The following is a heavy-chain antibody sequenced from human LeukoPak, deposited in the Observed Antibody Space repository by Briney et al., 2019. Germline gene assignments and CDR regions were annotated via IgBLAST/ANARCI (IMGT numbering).Heavy chain of an antibody. CDR3: ATGRYDFWSGQSNYYFDY. J-gene: IGHJ4*02. CDR1: GYTLTELS. Sequence: ASVKVSCKVSGYTLTELSMHWVRQAPGKGLEGMGGFDPEDGETIYAQKFQGRVTMTEDTSTDTAYMELSSLRSEDTAVYYCATGRYDFWSGQSNYYFDYWGQGTLVTVSS. D-gene: IGHD3-3*01. V-gene: IGHV1-24*01. CDR2: FDPEDGET.